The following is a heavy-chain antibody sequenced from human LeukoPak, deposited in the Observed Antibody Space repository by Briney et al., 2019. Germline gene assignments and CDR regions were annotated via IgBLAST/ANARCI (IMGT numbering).Heavy chain of an antibody. V-gene: IGHV3-23*01. CDR3: ARDVAVGHQPYVVVVAATPRSFDY. CDR1: GFTFSSNA. CDR2: ISGSGGTT. J-gene: IGHJ4*02. D-gene: IGHD2-15*01. Sequence: GGSLRLSCAASGFTFSSNAMSWVRQAPGKGLEWVSAISGSGGTTYYADSVKGRFTISRDNSKNTLYLQMNSLRAEDTAVYYCARDVAVGHQPYVVVVAATPRSFDYWGQGTLVTVSS.